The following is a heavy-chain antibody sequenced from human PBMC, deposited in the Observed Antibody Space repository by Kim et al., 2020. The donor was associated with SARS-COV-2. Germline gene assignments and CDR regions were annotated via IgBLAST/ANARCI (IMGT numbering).Heavy chain of an antibody. J-gene: IGHJ4*02. V-gene: IGHV1-3*01. CDR3: ARDHCLRFLEWFSGIDY. Sequence: QGRGTITRDTSASTAYMELSSLRSEDTAVYYCARDHCLRFLEWFSGIDYWGQGTLVTVSS. D-gene: IGHD3-3*01.